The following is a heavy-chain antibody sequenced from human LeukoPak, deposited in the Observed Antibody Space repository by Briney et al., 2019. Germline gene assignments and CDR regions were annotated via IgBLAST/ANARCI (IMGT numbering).Heavy chain of an antibody. J-gene: IGHJ5*02. CDR1: GFIFRTYS. CDR3: ATHNWFDP. CDR2: ISSSSSTI. Sequence: GGSLRVSCAASGFIFRTYSMNWVRQAPGKGLEWVSYISSSSSTIYYADTVKGRFTISRDNAKNSLYLQMNSLRAEDTAVYYCATHNWFDPWGQGTLVTVSS. V-gene: IGHV3-48*01.